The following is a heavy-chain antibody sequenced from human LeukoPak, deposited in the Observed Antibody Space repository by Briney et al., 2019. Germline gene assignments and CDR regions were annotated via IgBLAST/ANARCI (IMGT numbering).Heavy chain of an antibody. Sequence: SETLSLTCTVSGGSISSGSYYWSWIRQPAGKGLEWIGRIYTSGSTNYNPSLKSRVTISVDTSKNQFSLKLSSVTAADTAVYYCARYGSSSWSLDYWGQGTLVTVSS. V-gene: IGHV4-61*02. CDR1: GGSISSGSYY. J-gene: IGHJ4*02. CDR2: IYTSGST. CDR3: ARYGSSSWSLDY. D-gene: IGHD6-13*01.